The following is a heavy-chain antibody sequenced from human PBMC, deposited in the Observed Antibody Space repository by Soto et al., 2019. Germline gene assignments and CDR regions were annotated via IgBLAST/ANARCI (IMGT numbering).Heavy chain of an antibody. CDR2: INPNSGGT. Sequence: ASVKVSCKASGYTFTGYYMHWVRQAPGQGLEWMGWINPNSGGTNYAQKFQGWVTMTRDTSISTAYMELSRLRSDDTAVYYCARGAVPTGYSSSWYNYWGQGTLVTVS. CDR1: GYTFTGYY. CDR3: ARGAVPTGYSSSWYNY. V-gene: IGHV1-2*04. D-gene: IGHD6-13*01. J-gene: IGHJ4*02.